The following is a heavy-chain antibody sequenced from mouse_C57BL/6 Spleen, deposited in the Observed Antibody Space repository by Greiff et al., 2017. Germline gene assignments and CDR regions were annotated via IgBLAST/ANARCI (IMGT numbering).Heavy chain of an antibody. J-gene: IGHJ2*01. V-gene: IGHV1-52*01. CDR1: GYTFTSYW. CDR3: ARGDYYGSSYGYFDY. D-gene: IGHD1-1*01. CDR2: IDPSDSET. Sequence: QVQLQQPGAELVRPGSSVKLSCKASGYTFTSYWMHWVKQRPIQGLEWIGNIDPSDSETHYNQKFKDKATLTVDKSSSTAYMQLSSLTSEDSAVYYCARGDYYGSSYGYFDYWGQGTTLTVSS.